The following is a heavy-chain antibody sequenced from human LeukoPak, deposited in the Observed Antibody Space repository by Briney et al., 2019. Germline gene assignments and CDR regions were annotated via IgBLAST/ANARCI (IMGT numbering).Heavy chain of an antibody. Sequence: ASVKVSCKASGYTFTGYYMHWVRQAPGQGLEWMGWINPNSGGTNYAQKFQGRVTMTRDTSISTAYMELSRLRSDDTAVYYCARYPGAYYDILTGYRYYMDVWGKGTTVTVSS. J-gene: IGHJ6*03. CDR1: GYTFTGYY. CDR2: INPNSGGT. V-gene: IGHV1-2*02. CDR3: ARYPGAYYDILTGYRYYMDV. D-gene: IGHD3-9*01.